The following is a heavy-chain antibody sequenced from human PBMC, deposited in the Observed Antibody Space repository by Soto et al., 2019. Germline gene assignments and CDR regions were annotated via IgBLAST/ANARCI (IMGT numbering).Heavy chain of an antibody. J-gene: IGHJ4*02. CDR1: GASLSDNY. V-gene: IGHV4-34*01. CDR2: INHSGST. Sequence: SETLSLTCAVYGASLSDNYCNWLRQPPGKGLEWIGEINHSGSTNYNPSLRSRVTISIDTSKNQLSLNLRSVSAADTAVYYCARETPLDPDYGGNPFSDFWGQGTLVTVSS. D-gene: IGHD4-17*01. CDR3: ARETPLDPDYGGNPFSDF.